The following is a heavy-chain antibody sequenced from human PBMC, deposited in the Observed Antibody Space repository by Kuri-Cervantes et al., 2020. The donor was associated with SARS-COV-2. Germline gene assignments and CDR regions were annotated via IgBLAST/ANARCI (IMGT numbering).Heavy chain of an antibody. CDR2: IYYSGST. V-gene: IGHV4-59*01. CDR1: GGSISSYY. J-gene: IGHJ3*02. D-gene: IGHD3-10*01. CDR3: ARAGVGHDAFDI. Sequence: SETLSLTCTVSGGSISSYYWSWIRQPPGKGLEWIGYIYYSGSTNYNPSLKSRVTISVDTSKNQFSLKLSSVTAVDTAVYYCARAGVGHDAFDIWGQGTMVTVSS.